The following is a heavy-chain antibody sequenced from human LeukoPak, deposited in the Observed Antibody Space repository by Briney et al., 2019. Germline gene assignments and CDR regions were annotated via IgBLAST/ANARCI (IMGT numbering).Heavy chain of an antibody. D-gene: IGHD2-2*01. CDR3: ARGSPVSVVPAAPGYYFDY. CDR2: INHSGST. J-gene: IGHJ4*02. Sequence: SETLSLTCAVYGGSFSGYYWSWIRQPPGKGLEWIGEINHSGSTNYNPSLKSRVTISVDTSKNQFSLKLSSVTAADTAVYYCARGSPVSVVPAAPGYYFDYWGQGTLVTVSS. CDR1: GGSFSGYY. V-gene: IGHV4-34*01.